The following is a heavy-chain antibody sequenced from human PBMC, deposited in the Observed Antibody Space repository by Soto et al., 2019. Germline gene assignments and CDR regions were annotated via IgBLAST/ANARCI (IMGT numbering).Heavy chain of an antibody. D-gene: IGHD2-2*01. Sequence: LGESLKISCRASGFTFTNYWIAWVRQMPGKGLEWMGIIYPGDSDTSYSPSFQGQVTISADKSINTAYLHWSSLKASDTAMYYCAKHEGYCSSTTCSNFDYWGQGTLVTVSS. CDR3: AKHEGYCSSTTCSNFDY. CDR2: IYPGDSDT. CDR1: GFTFTNYW. V-gene: IGHV5-51*01. J-gene: IGHJ4*02.